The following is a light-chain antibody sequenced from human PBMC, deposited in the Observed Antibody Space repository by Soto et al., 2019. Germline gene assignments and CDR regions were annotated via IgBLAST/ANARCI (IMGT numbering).Light chain of an antibody. J-gene: IGLJ2*01. CDR2: DVI. CDR3: SLYPSSSPYVV. V-gene: IGLV2-14*03. Sequence: QSALTQPASVSGSPGQSITISCTGTSSDVGGYNYVSWYQQHPGKAPKLMVYDVINRPSGVSNRFSGSKSGNSASLTISGLQAEDEADYYCSLYPSSSPYVVFGGGTKLTVL. CDR1: SSDVGGYNY.